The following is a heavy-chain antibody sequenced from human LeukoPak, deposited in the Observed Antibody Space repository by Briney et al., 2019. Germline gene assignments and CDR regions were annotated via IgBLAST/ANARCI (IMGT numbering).Heavy chain of an antibody. CDR1: GGSISSYY. Sequence: SETLSLTCTVSGGSISSYYWSWIRQPPGKGLEWIGYIYYSGSTNYNPSLKSRVTISVDTSKNQFSLKLSSVTAADTAVYYCAREPRPWLASHGMDVWGQGTTVTVSS. V-gene: IGHV4-59*01. J-gene: IGHJ6*02. D-gene: IGHD6-19*01. CDR3: AREPRPWLASHGMDV. CDR2: IYYSGST.